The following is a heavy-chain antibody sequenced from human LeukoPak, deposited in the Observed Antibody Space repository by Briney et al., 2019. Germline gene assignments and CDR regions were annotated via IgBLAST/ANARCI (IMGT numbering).Heavy chain of an antibody. J-gene: IGHJ6*03. CDR2: IYYNGST. Sequence: SETLSLTCTVSGGSINSYYWSWTRQPPGKGLEWIGYIYYNGSTNYNPSFKSRVTISVDTSKNQFSLKLSSVTAADTAVYYRARVDKTVFGGYYYMDVWGKGTTVTVSS. CDR1: GGSINSYY. CDR3: ARVDKTVFGGYYYMDV. D-gene: IGHD3-3*01. V-gene: IGHV4-59*01.